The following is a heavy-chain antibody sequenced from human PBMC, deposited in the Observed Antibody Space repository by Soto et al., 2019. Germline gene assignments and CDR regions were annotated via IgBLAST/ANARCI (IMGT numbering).Heavy chain of an antibody. J-gene: IGHJ4*02. CDR3: DRENRVGTYYYDK. D-gene: IGHD1-26*01. CDR1: GGSISSAGYS. Sequence: SETLSLTCTVSGGSISSAGYSWTWIRQPPGKGLEWIGYIFHTGSTYYHPSLKSRVSISIDKSKNQFSLKLSSVTAADPAVYFCDRENRVGTYYYDKWGQGTPDTVSS. CDR2: IFHTGST. V-gene: IGHV4-30-2*01.